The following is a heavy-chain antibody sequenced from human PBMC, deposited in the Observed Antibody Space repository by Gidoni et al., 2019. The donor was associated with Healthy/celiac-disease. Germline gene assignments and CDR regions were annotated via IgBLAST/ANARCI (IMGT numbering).Heavy chain of an antibody. V-gene: IGHV4-61*02. D-gene: IGHD3-9*01. CDR3: ARDKLRYFEGGAFDI. CDR1: GGSISSGSYY. J-gene: IGHJ3*02. CDR2: IYTSGST. Sequence: QVQLQESGPGLVKPSQTLSLTCTVSGGSISSGSYYWSWIRQPAGKGLEWIGRIYTSGSTNYNPSLKSRVTISVDTSKNQFSLKLSSVTAADTAVYYCARDKLRYFEGGAFDIWGQGTMVTVSS.